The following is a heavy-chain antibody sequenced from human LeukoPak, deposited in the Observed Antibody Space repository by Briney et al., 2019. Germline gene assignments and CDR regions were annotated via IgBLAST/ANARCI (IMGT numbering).Heavy chain of an antibody. CDR1: GFTFSSYS. D-gene: IGHD2-15*01. Sequence: PGGSLRLSCAASGFTFSSYSMNWVRQAPGKGLEWVSYISSSSSTIYYADSVKGRFTISRDNAKNSLYLQMKSLRVQDTAVYYCARDVGYCSGGSCSYYGMDVWGQGTTVTVS. V-gene: IGHV3-48*04. CDR2: ISSSSSTI. CDR3: ARDVGYCSGGSCSYYGMDV. J-gene: IGHJ6*02.